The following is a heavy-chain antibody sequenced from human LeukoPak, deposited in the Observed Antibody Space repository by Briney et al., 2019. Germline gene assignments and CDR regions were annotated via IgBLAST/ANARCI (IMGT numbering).Heavy chain of an antibody. CDR2: INHSGST. V-gene: IGHV4-34*01. Sequence: TETLSLTCAVYGGSFSGYYWSWIRQPPGKGLEWIGEINHSGSTNYNPSLKSRVTISVDTSKNQFSLKLSSVTAADTAVYYCARVGDIDPQGPWGQGTLVTVSS. D-gene: IGHD2-15*01. CDR1: GGSFSGYY. J-gene: IGHJ5*02. CDR3: ARVGDIDPQGP.